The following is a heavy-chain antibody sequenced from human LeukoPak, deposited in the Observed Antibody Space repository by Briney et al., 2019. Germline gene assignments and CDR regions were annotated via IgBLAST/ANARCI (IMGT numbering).Heavy chain of an antibody. J-gene: IGHJ6*03. Sequence: PGGSLRLSCAASGFTFSSYWMHWVRQAPGKGLVWVSRINSDGSSTRYADSVKGRFTISRDNTKNTLYLQMNSLRAEDTAVYYCARARHWGIAVAGYYYYYYMDVWGKGTTVTISS. CDR2: INSDGSST. V-gene: IGHV3-74*01. D-gene: IGHD6-19*01. CDR1: GFTFSSYW. CDR3: ARARHWGIAVAGYYYYYYMDV.